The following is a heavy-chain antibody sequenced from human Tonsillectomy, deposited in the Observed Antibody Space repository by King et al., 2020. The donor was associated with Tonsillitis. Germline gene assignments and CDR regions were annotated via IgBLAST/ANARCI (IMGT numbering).Heavy chain of an antibody. Sequence: QLVQSGAEVKKPGASVKVSCKASGYTFTSYGISWVRQAPGQGLEWMGWISAYIGNTNYAQKLQGRVTMTTDTSTSTAYMELRSLRSDDTAVYYCARNLGYCSSTSCYTGYYGMDVWGQGTTVTVSS. J-gene: IGHJ6*02. CDR1: GYTFTSYG. CDR2: ISAYIGNT. D-gene: IGHD2-2*02. CDR3: ARNLGYCSSTSCYTGYYGMDV. V-gene: IGHV1-18*01.